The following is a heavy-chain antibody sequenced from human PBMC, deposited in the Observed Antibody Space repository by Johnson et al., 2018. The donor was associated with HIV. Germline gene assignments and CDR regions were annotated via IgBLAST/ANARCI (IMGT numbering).Heavy chain of an antibody. D-gene: IGHD2-8*01. CDR3: AKDRDRPNPHHAFDI. CDR1: GFIVSSYA. V-gene: IGHV3-30-3*01. Sequence: QVQLVESGGGLVQPGGSLRLSCVASGFIVSSYAMHWVRQAPGKGLEWVAVISYDGSNKYYADSVKGRFTISRDNSKNTLYLQMNSLRAEDTAVYYCAKDRDRPNPHHAFDIWGQGTMVTVSS. CDR2: ISYDGSNK. J-gene: IGHJ3*02.